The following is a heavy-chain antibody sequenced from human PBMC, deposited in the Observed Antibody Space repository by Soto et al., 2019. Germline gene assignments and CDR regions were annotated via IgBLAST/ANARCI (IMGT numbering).Heavy chain of an antibody. Sequence: SETKSLTCTVSGGYISSSSCYWGWIRQPPGKGLEWIGSIYYSGSTYYNPSLKSRVTISVDTSKNQFSLKLSSVTAADTAVYYCARMGYSGLIDYWGQGTLVTVSS. V-gene: IGHV4-39*01. CDR2: IYYSGST. CDR1: GGYISSSSCY. CDR3: ARMGYSGLIDY. D-gene: IGHD1-26*01. J-gene: IGHJ4*02.